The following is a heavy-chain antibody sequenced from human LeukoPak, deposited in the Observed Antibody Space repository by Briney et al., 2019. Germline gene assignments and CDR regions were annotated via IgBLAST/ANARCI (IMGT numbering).Heavy chain of an antibody. J-gene: IGHJ4*02. CDR3: VTSRSGYYGFFDY. V-gene: IGHV3-74*01. D-gene: IGHD5-12*01. Sequence: PGGSLRLSCAASGFTFSSDWMHWVRQVPGKGLVWVSRINGDGTSTSYSDSAKGRFTISRDNAKNTLYLQMNSLRAEDTAVYYCVTSRSGYYGFFDYWGQGTLVTVSS. CDR2: INGDGTST. CDR1: GFTFSSDW.